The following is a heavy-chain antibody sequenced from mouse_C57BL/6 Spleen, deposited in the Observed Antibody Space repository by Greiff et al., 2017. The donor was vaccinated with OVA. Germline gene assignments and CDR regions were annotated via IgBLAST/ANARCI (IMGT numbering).Heavy chain of an antibody. CDR2: IYPGGGYT. D-gene: IGHD1-1*01. J-gene: IGHJ2*01. CDR3: ARREDYGSSFYCDY. CDR1: GYTFTNYW. Sequence: QVQLQQSGAELVRPGTSVKMSCQASGYTFTNYWIGWAKQRPGHGLEWIGDIYPGGGYTNYNEKFKGKATLTADKSSSTAYMQFSSLTSEDSAIYYCARREDYGSSFYCDYWGQGTTLTVSS. V-gene: IGHV1-63*01.